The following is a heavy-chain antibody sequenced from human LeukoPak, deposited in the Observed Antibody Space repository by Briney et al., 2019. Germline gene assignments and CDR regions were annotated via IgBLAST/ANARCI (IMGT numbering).Heavy chain of an antibody. V-gene: IGHV4-38-2*02. D-gene: IGHD3-3*01. CDR3: ARPDSMRGYTFDY. Sequence: PSETLSLTCTVSGYSISSGYYWGWIRQPPGKGLEWLGSIYYTGSTYSNPSLKSRLTISRDTSKNQFSLKLSSVTAADTAIYYCARPDSMRGYTFDYWGQGTLVTVSS. CDR2: IYYTGST. CDR1: GYSISSGYY. J-gene: IGHJ4*02.